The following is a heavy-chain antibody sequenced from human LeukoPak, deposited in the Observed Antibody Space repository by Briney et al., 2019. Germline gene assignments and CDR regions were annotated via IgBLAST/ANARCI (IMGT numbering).Heavy chain of an antibody. D-gene: IGHD4-4*01. V-gene: IGHV3-23*01. CDR2: ISGSGGST. CDR3: AKRGPLYSNSYYFDY. CDR1: GFTFSSYA. J-gene: IGHJ4*02. Sequence: PGGSLRLSCAASGFTFSSYAMSWVRQAPGKGLEWVSAISGSGGSTYYADSVKGRFTISRDNSKNMLYLQMNSLRAEDTAVYYCAKRGPLYSNSYYFDYWGQGTLVTVPS.